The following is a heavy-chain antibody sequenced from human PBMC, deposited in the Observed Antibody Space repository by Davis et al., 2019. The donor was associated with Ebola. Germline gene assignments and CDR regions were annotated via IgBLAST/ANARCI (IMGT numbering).Heavy chain of an antibody. CDR3: ATTVTTGHYYYGMDV. J-gene: IGHJ6*02. V-gene: IGHV5-51*01. CDR2: IYPGDSDT. CDR1: GYSFTSYW. Sequence: PGGSLRLSCKGSGYSFTSYWIAWVRQLPGKGLEWMGIIYPGDSDTRYSPSFKGQVTISADKSISTAYLQWSSLKASDTAMYYCATTVTTGHYYYGMDVWGQGTTVTVSS. D-gene: IGHD4-17*01.